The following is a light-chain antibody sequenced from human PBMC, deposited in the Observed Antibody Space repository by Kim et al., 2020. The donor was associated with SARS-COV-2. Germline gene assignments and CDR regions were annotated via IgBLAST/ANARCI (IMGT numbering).Light chain of an antibody. CDR1: KSISGSY. V-gene: IGKV3-20*01. Sequence: LSPGERATLSCRASKSISGSYLAWYQQRPGQAPRLLIYGASNRATGIQDRFSGRGSETDFTLTISGLETEDFAVYFCQQYGRSLTFGGGTKVDIK. CDR3: QQYGRSLT. J-gene: IGKJ4*01. CDR2: GAS.